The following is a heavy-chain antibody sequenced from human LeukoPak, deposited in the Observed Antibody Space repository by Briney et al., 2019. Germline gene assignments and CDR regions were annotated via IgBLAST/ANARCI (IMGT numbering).Heavy chain of an antibody. CDR3: ARDGGGDSSGWYPVY. Sequence: GGSLRLSCAASGFTFSDYYMSWIRQAPGKGLEGVSYISSSSSYTNYADSVKGRFTISRDNAKNSLYLQMNGLRAEDTAVYYCARDGGGDSSGWYPVYWGQGTLVTVSS. J-gene: IGHJ4*02. CDR2: ISSSSSYT. CDR1: GFTFSDYY. V-gene: IGHV3-11*05. D-gene: IGHD6-19*01.